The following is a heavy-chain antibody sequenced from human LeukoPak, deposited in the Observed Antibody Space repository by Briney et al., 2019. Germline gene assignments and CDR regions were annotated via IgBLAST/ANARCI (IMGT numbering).Heavy chain of an antibody. D-gene: IGHD2-2*01. V-gene: IGHV4-59*01. CDR3: ARDGPSTFDP. CDR1: GGSFSGYY. CDR2: IYYSGST. Sequence: SETLSLTCAVYGGSFSGYYWSWIRQPPGKGLEWIGYIYYSGSTNYNPSLKSRVTISVDTSKNQFSLKLSSVTAADTAVYYCARDGPSTFDPWGQGTLVTVSS. J-gene: IGHJ5*02.